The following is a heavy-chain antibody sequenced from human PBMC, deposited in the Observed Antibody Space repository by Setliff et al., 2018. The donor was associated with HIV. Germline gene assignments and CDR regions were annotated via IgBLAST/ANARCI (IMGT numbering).Heavy chain of an antibody. CDR3: ARGRLMGSSVLFFDF. D-gene: IGHD2-21*01. J-gene: IGHJ4*02. CDR1: GDSFTTTSHS. Sequence: PSETLSLTCDVSGDSFTTTSHSWAWLRQPAGRGLEWIGHVYSRGNTDYNPSLASRVSILMSTSEIQFSLTLNSVTAADTAKYYCARGRLMGSSVLFFDFWGLGVLVTVSS. CDR2: VYSRGNT. V-gene: IGHV4-61*09.